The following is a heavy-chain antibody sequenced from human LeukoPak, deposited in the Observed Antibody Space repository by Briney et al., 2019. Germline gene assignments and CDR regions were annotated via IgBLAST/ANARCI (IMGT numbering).Heavy chain of an antibody. CDR1: GGSISSSSSY. CDR2: IYTSGST. Sequence: SETLSLTCSVSGGSISSSSSYWSWIRQPAGKGLEWIGRIYTSGSTNYNPSLKSRVTMSVDTSKNQFSLKLSSVTAADTAVYYCASGSPIDYWGQGTLVTVSS. V-gene: IGHV4-61*02. J-gene: IGHJ4*02. D-gene: IGHD6-13*01. CDR3: ASGSPIDY.